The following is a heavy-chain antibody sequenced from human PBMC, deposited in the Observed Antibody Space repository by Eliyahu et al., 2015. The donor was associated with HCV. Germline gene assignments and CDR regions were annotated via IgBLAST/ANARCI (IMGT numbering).Heavy chain of an antibody. CDR2: IWYDGYSE. Sequence: QVRLVESGGGVXQPGTSLRLSCXSSGFXFSSYGMHWVRQVPGKGLEWVSLIWYDGYSEYYADSVKGRFTISRDNSKNTLYLQMNNVTAADTALYFCARKESTFGVVVKGDPFDLWGRGTMVTVSS. CDR3: ARKESTFGVVVKGDPFDL. V-gene: IGHV3-33*03. CDR1: GFXFSSYG. D-gene: IGHD3-3*01. J-gene: IGHJ3*01.